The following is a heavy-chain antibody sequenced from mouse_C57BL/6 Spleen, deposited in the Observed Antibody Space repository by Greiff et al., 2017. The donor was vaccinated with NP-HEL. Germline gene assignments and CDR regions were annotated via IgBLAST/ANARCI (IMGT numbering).Heavy chain of an antibody. J-gene: IGHJ3*01. CDR2: IDPSDSYT. D-gene: IGHD1-1*01. CDR1: GYTFTSYW. Sequence: QVQLQQPGAELVMPGASVKLSCKASGYTFTSYWMHWVKQRPGQGLEWIGEIDPSDSYTNYNQKFKGKSTLTVDKSSSTAYMQLSSLTSEDSAVYYCARRGYYYGSSYDWFAYWGPGTLVTVSA. V-gene: IGHV1-69*01. CDR3: ARRGYYYGSSYDWFAY.